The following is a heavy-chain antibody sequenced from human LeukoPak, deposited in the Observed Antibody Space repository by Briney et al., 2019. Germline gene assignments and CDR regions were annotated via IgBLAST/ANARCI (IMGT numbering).Heavy chain of an antibody. CDR3: ARWYYYETSGLYYGSFDN. CDR1: GFTFSSYG. V-gene: IGHV3-23*01. CDR2: IIGSGSST. Sequence: PGGSLRLSCAASGFTFSSYGMSWVRQAPGKGLQWVSVIIGSGSSTYYADSVKGRFTISRDNARNTLYLQMNSLRAGDTAVYYCARWYYYETSGLYYGSFDNWGQGTLVTVSS. D-gene: IGHD3-22*01. J-gene: IGHJ5*02.